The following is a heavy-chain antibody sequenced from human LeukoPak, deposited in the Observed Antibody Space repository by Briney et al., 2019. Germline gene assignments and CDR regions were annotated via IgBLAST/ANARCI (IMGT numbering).Heavy chain of an antibody. CDR3: TKQYYYDSSGFDY. J-gene: IGHJ4*02. CDR2: IRSKANSYAT. Sequence: PGGSLRLSCAASGFTFSGSAMHWVRQASGKGLEWVGRIRSKANSYATAYAASVKGRFTISRDDSNNTAYLQMNSLKTEDTAVYYCTKQYYYDSSGFDYWGQGTLVTVSS. D-gene: IGHD3-22*01. V-gene: IGHV3-73*01. CDR1: GFTFSGSA.